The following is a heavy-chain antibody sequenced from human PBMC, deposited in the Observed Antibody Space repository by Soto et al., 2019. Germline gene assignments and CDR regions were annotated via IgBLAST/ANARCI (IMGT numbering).Heavy chain of an antibody. D-gene: IGHD5-18*01. Sequence: TGGSLRLSCAASGFTFSSYAMTWVRQTPGKGLEWVSTISRGGSSTYYPDSVKGRFTISRDNSKNTLYLQMNSLRAEDTAVYYCAKSGGYNYGYQETDYWGQGTLVTVSS. V-gene: IGHV3-23*01. CDR1: GFTFSSYA. CDR3: AKSGGYNYGYQETDY. CDR2: ISRGGSST. J-gene: IGHJ4*02.